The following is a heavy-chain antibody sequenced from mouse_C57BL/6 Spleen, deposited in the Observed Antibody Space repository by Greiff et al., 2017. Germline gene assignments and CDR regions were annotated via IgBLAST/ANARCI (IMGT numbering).Heavy chain of an antibody. Sequence: EVQLQESGAELVRPGASVKLSCTASGFNIKDDYMHWVKQRPEQGLEWIGWIDPENGDTEYASQFPGKATITADTSSNTAYLQLSSLTSEDTAVXYCTGYLYAMDYCGQGASVTVSS. D-gene: IGHD1-2*01. V-gene: IGHV14-4*01. J-gene: IGHJ4*01. CDR1: GFNIKDDY. CDR2: IDPENGDT. CDR3: TGYLYAMDY.